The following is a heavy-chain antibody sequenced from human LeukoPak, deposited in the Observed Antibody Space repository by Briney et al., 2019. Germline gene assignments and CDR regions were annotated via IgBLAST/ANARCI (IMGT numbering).Heavy chain of an antibody. D-gene: IGHD2-21*02. CDR1: GFTISSYW. V-gene: IGHV3-7*01. CDR2: INQDASEI. CDR3: ATDRDNSDWQKRFDS. J-gene: IGHJ4*02. Sequence: GGSLILSCAASGFTISSYWMNWYRQAPGKGLEWVGNINQDASEINYVDSVRGRFTISRDNAKNSLYLQMNSLRAEDTALYYCATDRDNSDWQKRFDSWGQGTLVTVSS.